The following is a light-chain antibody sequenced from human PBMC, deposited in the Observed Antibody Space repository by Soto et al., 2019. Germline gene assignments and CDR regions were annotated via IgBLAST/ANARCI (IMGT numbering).Light chain of an antibody. CDR2: DVI. V-gene: IGLV2-14*01. Sequence: QAVVTQPASVSGSPGQSITISCTGTTSDVGGYNYVSWHQQHPGKAPKLMIYDVINRPSGVSNRFSGSKSDNTASLTISGLQAEDEADYYCTSYTSSGTHVFGSGTQLTVL. CDR3: TSYTSSGTHV. J-gene: IGLJ7*01. CDR1: TSDVGGYNY.